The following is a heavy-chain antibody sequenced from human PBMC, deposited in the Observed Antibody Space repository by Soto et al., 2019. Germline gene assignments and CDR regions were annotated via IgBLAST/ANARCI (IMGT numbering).Heavy chain of an antibody. CDR1: GGSFSGYY. D-gene: IGHD2-15*01. CDR3: ARGIVVVVAATFHYYYYMDV. Sequence: QVQLQQWGAGLLKPSETLSLTCAVYGGSFSGYYWSWIRQPPGKGLEWIGEINHSGSTNYNPSLKSRVTISVDTSKNQFSLKLSSVTAADTAVYYCARGIVVVVAATFHYYYYMDVWGKGTPVTVSS. V-gene: IGHV4-34*01. J-gene: IGHJ6*03. CDR2: INHSGST.